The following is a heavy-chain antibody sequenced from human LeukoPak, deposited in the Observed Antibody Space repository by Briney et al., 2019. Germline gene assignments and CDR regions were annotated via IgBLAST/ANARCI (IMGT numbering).Heavy chain of an antibody. CDR3: ARVRGSSWPTYYFDY. V-gene: IGHV1-46*01. Sequence: ASVKVSCKASGYTFTSYYMHWVRQAPGQGLEWMGIINPSGGSTSYAQKFQGRVTMTRDTSTSTVYMELSSLRSEDTAVHYCARVRGSSWPTYYFDYWGQGTLVTVSS. CDR1: GYTFTSYY. J-gene: IGHJ4*02. CDR2: INPSGGST. D-gene: IGHD6-13*01.